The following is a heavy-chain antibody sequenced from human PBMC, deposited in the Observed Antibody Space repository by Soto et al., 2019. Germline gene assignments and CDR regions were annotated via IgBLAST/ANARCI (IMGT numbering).Heavy chain of an antibody. CDR1: GFSFSSYS. CDR3: ARDREYCSGGRCYETSSDY. V-gene: IGHV3-48*01. J-gene: IGHJ4*02. D-gene: IGHD2-15*01. CDR2: ISSSSTTI. Sequence: GGSLRLSCVASGFSFSSYSMNWFRQAPGKGLEWVSDISSSSTTIDYADSVKGRFTISRDNAKNSLYLQMNSLRAEDTAVYYCARDREYCSGGRCYETSSDYWGQGTLVTVSS.